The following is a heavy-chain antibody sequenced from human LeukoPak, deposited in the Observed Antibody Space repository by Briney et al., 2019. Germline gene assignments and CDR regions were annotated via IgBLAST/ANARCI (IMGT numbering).Heavy chain of an antibody. CDR1: GGSISSSSYY. D-gene: IGHD5-24*01. CDR3: ARHGSPRGNYYFDY. Sequence: PSETLSLTCTVSGGSISSSSYYWGWIRQPPGKGLEWIGSIYYSGSTYYNPSLKSRVTISVGTSKNQFSLKLSSVTAADTAVYYCARHGSPRGNYYFDYWGQGTLVTVSS. CDR2: IYYSGST. V-gene: IGHV4-39*01. J-gene: IGHJ4*02.